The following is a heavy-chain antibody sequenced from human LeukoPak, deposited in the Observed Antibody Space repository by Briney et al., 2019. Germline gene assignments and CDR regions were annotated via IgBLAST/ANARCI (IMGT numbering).Heavy chain of an antibody. Sequence: GGSLRLSCAASGFTFSSYSMNWVRQAPGKGLEWVSSISSSSSCIYYADSVKGRFTISRDNAKNSLYLQMNSLRAEDTAVYYCARGLTIIAVAGRDDYWGQGTLVTVSS. J-gene: IGHJ4*02. CDR2: ISSSSSCI. CDR3: ARGLTIIAVAGRDDY. D-gene: IGHD6-19*01. CDR1: GFTFSSYS. V-gene: IGHV3-21*01.